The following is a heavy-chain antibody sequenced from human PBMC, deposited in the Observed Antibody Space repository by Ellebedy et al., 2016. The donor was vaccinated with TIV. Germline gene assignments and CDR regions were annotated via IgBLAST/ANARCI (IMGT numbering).Heavy chain of an antibody. Sequence: MPSETLSLTCAISGDSVSSNSAAWHWIRQSPSRGLEWLGRTYYRSKWYNDYAVSVKSRITINPDTSKNQFSLQLNSVTPEDTAVYYCARAHGYQLLSPLLKWGQGTLVTVSS. CDR3: ARAHGYQLLSPLLK. D-gene: IGHD2-2*01. J-gene: IGHJ4*02. V-gene: IGHV6-1*01. CDR2: TYYRSKWYN. CDR1: GDSVSSNSAA.